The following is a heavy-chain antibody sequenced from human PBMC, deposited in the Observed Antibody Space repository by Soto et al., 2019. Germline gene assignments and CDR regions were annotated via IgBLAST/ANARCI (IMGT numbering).Heavy chain of an antibody. J-gene: IGHJ6*02. CDR2: IIPIFGTA. D-gene: IGHD1-7*01. V-gene: IGHV1-69*12. CDR1: GDTFSSYA. CDR3: AGPPELTRIYYYYGMDV. Sequence: QVQLVQSGAEVKKPGSSVKVSCKASGDTFSSYAISWVRQAPGQGLEWMGGIIPIFGTANYAQKFQGRVTITADEATSTAYIELSSLRSEDTAVYYCAGPPELTRIYYYYGMDVWGQGTTVTVSS.